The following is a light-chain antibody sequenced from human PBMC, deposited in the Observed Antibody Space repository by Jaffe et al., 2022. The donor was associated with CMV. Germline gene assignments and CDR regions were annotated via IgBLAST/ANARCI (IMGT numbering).Light chain of an antibody. CDR3: QQYGNSPWT. J-gene: IGKJ1*01. CDR2: GAS. CDR1: QSVSSSY. V-gene: IGKV3-20*01. Sequence: ELVLTQSPGTLSLSPGERATLSCRASQSVSSSYLAWYQQKPGQAPRLLIYGASSRATGIPDRFSGSGSGTDFTLTITRLEPEDFAVYYCQQYGNSPWTFGQGTKVEIK.